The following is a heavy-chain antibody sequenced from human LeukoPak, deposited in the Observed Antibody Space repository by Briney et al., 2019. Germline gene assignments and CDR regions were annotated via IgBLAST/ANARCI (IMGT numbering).Heavy chain of an antibody. D-gene: IGHD1-26*01. J-gene: IGHJ4*02. CDR1: GFPFRTYG. CDR2: IPSGGSNT. CDR3: AKDRGKLGGSGFDY. V-gene: IGHV3-23*01. Sequence: GGSLRLSCVASGFPFRTYGMSWVRQAPGKGLEWVSAIPSGGSNTYYADSVKGRFTISRDNTENTLYLQINSLRAEDTAVYYCAKDRGKLGGSGFDYWGQGTLVTVSS.